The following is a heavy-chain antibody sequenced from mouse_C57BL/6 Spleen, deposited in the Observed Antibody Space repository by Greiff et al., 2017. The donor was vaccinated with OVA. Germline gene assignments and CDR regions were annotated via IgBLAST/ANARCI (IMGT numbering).Heavy chain of an antibody. Sequence: EVKLMESGGGLVKPGGSLKLSCAASGFTFSSYAMSWVRQTPEKRLEWVATISDGGSYTYYPDNVKGRFTISRDNAKNNLYLQMSHLKSEDTAMYYCARDALYGFDYWGQGTTLTVSS. J-gene: IGHJ2*01. CDR1: GFTFSSYA. CDR2: ISDGGSYT. V-gene: IGHV5-4*01. D-gene: IGHD1-1*01. CDR3: ARDALYGFDY.